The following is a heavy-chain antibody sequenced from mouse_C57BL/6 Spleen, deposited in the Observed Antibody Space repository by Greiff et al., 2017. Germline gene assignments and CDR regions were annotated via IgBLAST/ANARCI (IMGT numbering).Heavy chain of an antibody. Sequence: VQLQESGAELVMPGASVKLSCKASGYTFTSYWMHWVKQRPGQGLEWIGEIDPSDSYTNYNQKFQGKSTLTVDKSSSTAYMQLSSLTSEDSAVYYCARSYYGSSYWYFDVWGTGTTVTVSS. D-gene: IGHD1-1*01. V-gene: IGHV1-69*01. CDR3: ARSYYGSSYWYFDV. CDR1: GYTFTSYW. J-gene: IGHJ1*03. CDR2: IDPSDSYT.